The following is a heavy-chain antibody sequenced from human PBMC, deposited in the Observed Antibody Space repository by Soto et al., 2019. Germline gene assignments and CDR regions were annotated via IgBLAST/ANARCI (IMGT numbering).Heavy chain of an antibody. J-gene: IGHJ6*02. CDR1: GYSFTTYG. D-gene: IGHD2-15*01. CDR3: AREGSRPYYYYGMDV. V-gene: IGHV1-18*01. CDR2: ISTYNGDT. Sequence: QVQLVQSGAEVKKPGASVKVSCKASGYSFTTYGISWVRQAPGQGLEWTGWISTYNGDTDYAQNLQGRVTMTTDTSTTTAYMELRSLRSDDTAVYYCAREGSRPYYYYGMDVWGQGTTVTVSS.